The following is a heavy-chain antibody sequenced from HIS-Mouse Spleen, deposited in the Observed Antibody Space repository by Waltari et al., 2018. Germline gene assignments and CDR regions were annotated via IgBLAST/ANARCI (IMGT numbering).Heavy chain of an antibody. CDR1: GGSFSRYY. V-gene: IGHV4-34*01. D-gene: IGHD1-26*01. CDR2: INHSGST. J-gene: IGHJ4*02. Sequence: QVQLQQWGTGLLKPSETLSLTCAVYGGSFSRYYWSWIRQHPGKGREWIGEINHSGSTNYNPSLKSRVTISVDTSKNQFSLKLSAVTAADTAVYYCARMGPASGSYGDYWGQGTLVTVSS. CDR3: ARMGPASGSYGDY.